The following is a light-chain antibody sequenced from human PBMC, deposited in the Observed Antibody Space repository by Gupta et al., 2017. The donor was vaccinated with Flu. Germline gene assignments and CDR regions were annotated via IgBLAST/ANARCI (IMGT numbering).Light chain of an antibody. CDR1: QSVNSN. CDR3: QQYHNWPLT. V-gene: IGKV3-15*01. J-gene: IGKJ4*01. Sequence: ELLMTQSPATLSVSPGERATLSCRASQSVNSNVAWYQQKPGQAPRLLIYDAYTRATGIPARFSGSGSGREFTLTISSLQSEDFAVYCCQQYHNWPLTFGGGTKVEIK. CDR2: DAY.